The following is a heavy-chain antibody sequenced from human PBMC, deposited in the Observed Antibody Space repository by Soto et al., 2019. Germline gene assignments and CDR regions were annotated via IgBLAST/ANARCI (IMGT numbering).Heavy chain of an antibody. CDR2: INHSGST. D-gene: IGHD5-18*01. Sequence: QVQLQESGPGLVKPSQTLSLTCTVSGGSISSGGFYWSWIRQHPGKGLEWIGEINHSGSTNYNPSLKSRVTISVDTSKNQFSLKLSSVTAADTAVYYCARVSARGYSYGAPDYWGQGTLVTVSS. CDR3: ARVSARGYSYGAPDY. V-gene: IGHV4-31*03. CDR1: GGSISSGGFY. J-gene: IGHJ4*02.